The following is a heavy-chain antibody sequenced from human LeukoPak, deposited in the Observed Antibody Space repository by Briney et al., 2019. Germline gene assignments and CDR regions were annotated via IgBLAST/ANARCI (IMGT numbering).Heavy chain of an antibody. V-gene: IGHV3-7*01. J-gene: IGHJ4*02. D-gene: IGHD2-15*01. Sequence: GGSLRLSCAASGFTFDDYAMHWVRQAPGKGLEWVANIKEDGSEKYYVDSVKGRFTISRDNAKNSVYLQMSSLRAEDTAVYYCAKDTWIVVAATSVLDYWGQGTLVTVSS. CDR1: GFTFDDYA. CDR3: AKDTWIVVAATSVLDY. CDR2: IKEDGSEK.